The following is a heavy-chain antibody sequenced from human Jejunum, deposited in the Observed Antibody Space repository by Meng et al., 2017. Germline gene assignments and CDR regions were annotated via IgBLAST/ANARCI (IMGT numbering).Heavy chain of an antibody. CDR2: SYYIGST. D-gene: IGHD2/OR15-2a*01. CDR1: VGPTTILSHY. CDR3: SQDDRQYFTRPWFDS. V-gene: IGHV4-39*07. Sequence: QLQLQESGPGLGRSSPALSLYCTVSVGPTTILSHYWGWIRQPPGKGLEWIRSSYYIGSTYYNPTLTSRITITIYTSKNQFPLKLTSVTAADTAVYYCSQDDRQYFTRPWFDSWGQGTLVTVSS. J-gene: IGHJ5*01.